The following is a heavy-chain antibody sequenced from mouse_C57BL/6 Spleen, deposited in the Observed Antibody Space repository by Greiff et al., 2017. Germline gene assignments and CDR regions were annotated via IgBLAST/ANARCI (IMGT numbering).Heavy chain of an antibody. D-gene: IGHD2-4*01. CDR2: IYPGSGST. V-gene: IGHV1-55*01. Sequence: VQLQQPGAELVKPGASVKMSCKASGYTFTSYWITWVKQRPGQGLEWIGDIYPGSGSTNYNEKFKSKATLTVDTSSSTAYMQLSSLTSEYSAVYYCARCYYDYPYYGDYWGQGTTLTVSS. J-gene: IGHJ2*01. CDR3: ARCYYDYPYYGDY. CDR1: GYTFTSYW.